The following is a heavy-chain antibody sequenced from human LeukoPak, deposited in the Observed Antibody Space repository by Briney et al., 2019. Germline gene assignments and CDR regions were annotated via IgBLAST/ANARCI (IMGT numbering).Heavy chain of an antibody. CDR3: AREGGSYGDPHRVGNYYYYGMDV. Sequence: GGSLRLSCAASGFTYSSDEMNWVRQAPGKGLEWVSYISSSGSTIYYADSVKGRFTISRDNAKNSLYLQMNSLRAEDTAVYYCAREGGSYGDPHRVGNYYYYGMDVWGQGTTVTVSS. D-gene: IGHD4-17*01. CDR1: GFTYSSDE. J-gene: IGHJ6*02. CDR2: ISSSGSTI. V-gene: IGHV3-48*03.